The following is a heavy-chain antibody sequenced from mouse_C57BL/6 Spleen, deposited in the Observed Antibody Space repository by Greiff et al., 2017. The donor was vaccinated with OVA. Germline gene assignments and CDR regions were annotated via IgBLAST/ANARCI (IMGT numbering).Heavy chain of an antibody. CDR2: INPNNGGT. J-gene: IGHJ2*01. V-gene: IGHV1-22*01. CDR3: ASIYYYGRNYFDY. D-gene: IGHD1-1*01. Sequence: EVQLQQSGPELVKPGASVKMSCKASGYTFTDYNMHWVKQSHGKSLEWIGYINPNNGGTSYNQKFKGKATLTVNKSSSTAYMELRSLTSEDSAVYYCASIYYYGRNYFDYWGQGTTLTVSS. CDR1: GYTFTDYN.